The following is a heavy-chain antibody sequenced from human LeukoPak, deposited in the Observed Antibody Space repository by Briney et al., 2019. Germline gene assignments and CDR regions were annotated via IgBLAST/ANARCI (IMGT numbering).Heavy chain of an antibody. D-gene: IGHD2-21*01. Sequence: PSETLSLTCTVSSGSISSGSYYWSWIRQPAGKGLEWIGRITTSGTTHYNPSLTSRVTISVDTSKNQLSLELSSVTAADTAVYYCARELGYAVISFDYWGQGTVVTVSS. CDR2: ITTSGTT. V-gene: IGHV4-61*02. J-gene: IGHJ4*02. CDR3: ARELGYAVISFDY. CDR1: SGSISSGSYY.